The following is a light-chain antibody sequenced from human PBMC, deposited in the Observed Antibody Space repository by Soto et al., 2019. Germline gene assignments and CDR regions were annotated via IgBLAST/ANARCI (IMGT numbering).Light chain of an antibody. Sequence: EVVLTQSPGTLSLSPGQRATLSCRASQSVTSSYLAWYQQKPGQAPRLLIYGASTRATGIPDGFSGSGSGADFTLTISRLEPEDFALFYCQHFDSSSHTFGQGTKLEI. J-gene: IGKJ2*01. CDR3: QHFDSSSHT. CDR2: GAS. CDR1: QSVTSSY. V-gene: IGKV3-20*01.